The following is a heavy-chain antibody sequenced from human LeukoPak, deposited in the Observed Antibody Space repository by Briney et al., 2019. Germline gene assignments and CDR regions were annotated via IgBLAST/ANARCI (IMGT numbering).Heavy chain of an antibody. J-gene: IGHJ4*02. CDR1: GGSISSSSYY. CDR2: IYYSGST. CDR3: ARHQPQLWLREEVWYFDY. V-gene: IGHV4-39*01. D-gene: IGHD5-18*01. Sequence: NPSETLSLTCTVSGGSISSSSYYWGWIRRPPGKGLEWIGSIYYSGSTYYNPSLKSRVTISVDTSKNQFSLKLSSVTAADTAVYYCARHQPQLWLREEVWYFDYWGQGTLVTVSS.